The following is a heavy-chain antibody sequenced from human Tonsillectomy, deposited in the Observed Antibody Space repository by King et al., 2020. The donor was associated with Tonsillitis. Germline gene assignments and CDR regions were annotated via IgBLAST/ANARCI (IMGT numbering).Heavy chain of an antibody. V-gene: IGHV1-69*01. CDR1: GGSFSSYA. CDR2: IIPPFGTA. CDR3: ARAHSSGYWAYNYYMDV. D-gene: IGHD3-22*01. Sequence: QLVQSWAEVKKPGSSVKVSCKASGGSFSSYAISWVRHAPGQGLEWMGGIIPPFGTANYAQKFQGRVTSTADASTSTAYMGLSSLRSEDTAVYYCARAHSSGYWAYNYYMDVWGKGTTVTVSS. J-gene: IGHJ6*03.